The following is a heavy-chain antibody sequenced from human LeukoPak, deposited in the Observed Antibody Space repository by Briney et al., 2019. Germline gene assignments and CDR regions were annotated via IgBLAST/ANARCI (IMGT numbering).Heavy chain of an antibody. Sequence: SETLSLTCSVSGGSISSSSYYWGWIRQPPGEGLEWIGSIYHSGSTFYNPSLKSRVTISVDTSKNHFSLNLSSVTAADTAVYYCARQSGYYDSSAYFSPFDYWGQGTLVTVSS. CDR3: ARQSGYYDSSAYFSPFDY. CDR2: IYHSGST. V-gene: IGHV4-39*01. CDR1: GGSISSSSYY. J-gene: IGHJ4*02. D-gene: IGHD3-22*01.